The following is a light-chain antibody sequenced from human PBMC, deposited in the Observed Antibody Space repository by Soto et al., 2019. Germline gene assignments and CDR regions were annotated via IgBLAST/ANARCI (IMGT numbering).Light chain of an antibody. CDR2: WAS. J-gene: IGKJ2*01. Sequence: DIVMTQSPDSLAVSLGERATINCKSSQSVLYSSNNKNYLAWYQQKPGQPPKLLIYWASTRESGVPDRFSGSGSGTDVTLTISSLQAEDVAVYYCQQYDSTATFGQGTKLEIK. CDR1: QSVLYSSNNKNY. CDR3: QQYDSTAT. V-gene: IGKV4-1*01.